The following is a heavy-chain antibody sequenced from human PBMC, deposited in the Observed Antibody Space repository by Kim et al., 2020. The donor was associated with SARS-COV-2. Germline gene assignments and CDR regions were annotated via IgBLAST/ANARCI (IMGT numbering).Heavy chain of an antibody. Sequence: GGSLRLSCAASGFTFSSYGMHWVRQAPGKGLEWVAVISYDGSNKYYADSVKGRFTISRDNSKNTLYLQMNSLRAEDTAVYYCAKDLVRGYSYGPFDYWGQGTLVTVSS. D-gene: IGHD5-18*01. CDR1: GFTFSSYG. CDR3: AKDLVRGYSYGPFDY. J-gene: IGHJ4*02. V-gene: IGHV3-30*18. CDR2: ISYDGSNK.